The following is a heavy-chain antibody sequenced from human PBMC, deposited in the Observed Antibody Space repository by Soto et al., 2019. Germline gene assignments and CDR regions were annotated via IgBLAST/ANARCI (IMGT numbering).Heavy chain of an antibody. CDR1: GFSFSNYW. J-gene: IGHJ4*02. CDR2: IEQDGSDK. D-gene: IGHD6-13*01. V-gene: IGHV3-7*01. CDR3: ARALGHSSSWYGDS. Sequence: PGGSLRLSCAASGFSFSNYWMAWVRQAPGEGLEWVANIEQDGSDKFYVDSLRGRFTISRDNAKNSLYLQMNSLRAEDTAVYYCARALGHSSSWYGDSWGQGTPVTVSS.